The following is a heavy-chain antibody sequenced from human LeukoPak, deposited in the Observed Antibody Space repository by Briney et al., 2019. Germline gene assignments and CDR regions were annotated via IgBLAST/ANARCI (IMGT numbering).Heavy chain of an antibody. D-gene: IGHD2-2*01. Sequence: GASVKASCKASGYTFTSYGISWVRQAPGQGLEWMGWISAYNGNTNYAQKLQGRFAMTWDTSIGTAYMELSSLRSEDTAVYYCTREYRHQPDWGQGTLVTVSS. J-gene: IGHJ4*02. CDR1: GYTFTSYG. V-gene: IGHV1-18*01. CDR2: ISAYNGNT. CDR3: TREYRHQPD.